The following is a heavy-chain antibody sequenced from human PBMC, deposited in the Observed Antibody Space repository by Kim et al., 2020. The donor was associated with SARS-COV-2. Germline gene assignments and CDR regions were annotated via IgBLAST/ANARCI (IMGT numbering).Heavy chain of an antibody. CDR1: GFTFSSYS. CDR3: ARDFIVVVPAADSGYYGMDV. J-gene: IGHJ6*02. V-gene: IGHV3-21*01. Sequence: GGSLRLSCAASGFTFSSYSMNWVRQAPGKGLEWVSSISSSSSYIYYADSVKGRFTISRDNAKNSLYLQMNSLRAEDTAVYYCARDFIVVVPAADSGYYGMDVWGQGTTVTVSS. CDR2: ISSSSSYI. D-gene: IGHD2-2*01.